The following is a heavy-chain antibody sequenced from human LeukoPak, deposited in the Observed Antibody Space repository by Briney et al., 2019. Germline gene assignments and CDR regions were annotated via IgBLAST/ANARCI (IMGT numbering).Heavy chain of an antibody. J-gene: IGHJ3*02. D-gene: IGHD5-18*01. CDR3: ARDRPWIQLWLEAFDI. CDR2: INPNSGGT. V-gene: IGHV1-2*02. Sequence: ASVKVSCKASGYTFTGYYMHWVRQAPGQGLEWMGWINPNSGGTSYAQKFQGRVTMTRDTSISTAYMELSRLRSDDTAVYYCARDRPWIQLWLEAFDIWGQGTMVTVSS. CDR1: GYTFTGYY.